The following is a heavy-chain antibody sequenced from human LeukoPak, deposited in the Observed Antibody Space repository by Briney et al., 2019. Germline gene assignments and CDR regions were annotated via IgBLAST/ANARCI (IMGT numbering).Heavy chain of an antibody. CDR1: GFTFSSYA. V-gene: IGHV3-30-3*01. Sequence: GRSLRLSCAASGFTFSSYAMHWVRQAPGKGLEWVAVISFDGRNKYYADSVKGRFIISRDNSKNTLYLQMSSLRAEDTAVYYCARAVRYYYDSSGYYNNWFDPWGQGTLVTVSS. CDR3: ARAVRYYYDSSGYYNNWFDP. J-gene: IGHJ5*02. D-gene: IGHD3-22*01. CDR2: ISFDGRNK.